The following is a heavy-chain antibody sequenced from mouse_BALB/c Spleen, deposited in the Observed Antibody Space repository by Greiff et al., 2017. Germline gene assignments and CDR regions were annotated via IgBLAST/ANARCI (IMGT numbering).Heavy chain of an antibody. CDR3: ASYYGSSWYFDV. V-gene: IGHV14-3*02. Sequence: VQLKESGAELVKPGASVKLSCTASGFNIKDTYMHWVKQRPEQGLEWIGRIDPANGNTKYDPKFQGKATITADTSSNTAYLQLSSLTSEDTAVYYCASYYGSSWYFDVWGAGTTVTVSS. D-gene: IGHD1-1*01. CDR2: IDPANGNT. CDR1: GFNIKDTY. J-gene: IGHJ1*01.